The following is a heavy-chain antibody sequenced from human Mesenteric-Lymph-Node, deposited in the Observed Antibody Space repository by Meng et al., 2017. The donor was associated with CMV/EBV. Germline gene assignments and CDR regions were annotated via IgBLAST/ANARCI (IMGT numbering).Heavy chain of an antibody. CDR1: GFIFRNSW. V-gene: IGHV3-15*01. J-gene: IGHJ4*02. D-gene: IGHD2-21*02. CDR2: IKREIHGGTT. Sequence: SGFIFRNSWMNWVRQAPGEGLEWVGHIKREIHGGTTDYAAPVKGRFTISRDDSKNTLYLEMNGLKTEDTAVYYCTAGLNCGDDCYVGYWGQGTLVTVSS. CDR3: TAGLNCGDDCYVGY.